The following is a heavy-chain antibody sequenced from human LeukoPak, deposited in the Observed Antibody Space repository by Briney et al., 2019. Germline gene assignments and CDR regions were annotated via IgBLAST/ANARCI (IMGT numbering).Heavy chain of an antibody. D-gene: IGHD3-3*01. V-gene: IGHV3-30*18. CDR3: AKKLESALDV. J-gene: IGHJ6*02. CDR1: GFTFSGCG. Sequence: GGSLRLSCAASGFTFSGCGMHWVRQAPGKGLEWVAVVSSDRNTKYYADSVRGRFTISRDNSKNTLYLQMNSLRAEDTAVYYCAKKLESALDVWGQGTTVTVSS. CDR2: VSSDRNTK.